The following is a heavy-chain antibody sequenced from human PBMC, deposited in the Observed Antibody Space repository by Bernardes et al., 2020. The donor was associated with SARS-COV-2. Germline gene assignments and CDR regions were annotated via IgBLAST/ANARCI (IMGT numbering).Heavy chain of an antibody. Sequence: GESLKISCKASGYIFTSYWIAWVRQMPGKGLEWMGIIYPGDSDTRYSPSFQGQVTISADKSISTAYLQWSSLKASDTAIYYCARQDVITLVRGVIIRGMDVWGQGTTVTVSS. J-gene: IGHJ6*02. V-gene: IGHV5-51*01. CDR1: GYIFTSYW. CDR3: ARQDVITLVRGVIIRGMDV. D-gene: IGHD3-10*01. CDR2: IYPGDSDT.